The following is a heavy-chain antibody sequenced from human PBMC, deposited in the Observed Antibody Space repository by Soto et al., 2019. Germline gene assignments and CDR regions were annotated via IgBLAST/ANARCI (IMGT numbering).Heavy chain of an antibody. Sequence: QVQLVQSGAEVKKPGASVKVSCKASGYTFTSYGISWVRQAPGQGLEWMGWISAYNGNTNYAQKLQGRVTMTTDTSTSTAYMELRSLRSDDTAVYYCAIDYYLSPGTTMGADIDYWGQGTLVTVSS. CDR3: AIDYYLSPGTTMGADIDY. J-gene: IGHJ4*02. CDR1: GYTFTSYG. D-gene: IGHD1-1*01. V-gene: IGHV1-18*01. CDR2: ISAYNGNT.